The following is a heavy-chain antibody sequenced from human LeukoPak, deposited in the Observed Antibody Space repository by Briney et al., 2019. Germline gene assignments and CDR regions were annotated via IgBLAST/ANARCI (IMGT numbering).Heavy chain of an antibody. D-gene: IGHD3-22*01. CDR1: GGSISSSSYY. CDR2: IYYSGST. V-gene: IGHV4-39*01. Sequence: SETLSLTCTVSGGSISSSSYYWGWIRQPPGKGLEWIGSIYYSGSTYYNPSLKSRVTISVDTSKNQFSLKLSSVTAADTAVYYCARPLDYYDSSGYPAEYYFDYWGQGTLVTVSS. J-gene: IGHJ4*02. CDR3: ARPLDYYDSSGYPAEYYFDY.